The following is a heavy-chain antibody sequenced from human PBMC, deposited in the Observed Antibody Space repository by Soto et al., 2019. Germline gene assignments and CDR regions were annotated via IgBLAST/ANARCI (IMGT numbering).Heavy chain of an antibody. D-gene: IGHD6-19*01. CDR1: GGTFSSYA. Sequence: SVKVTCKASGGTFSSYAISWVRQAPGQGLEWMGGIIPIFGTANYAQKFQGRVTITADESTSTAYMELSSLRSEDTAVYYCARDGGRLEPAFDYWGQGTLVTVSS. CDR3: ARDGGRLEPAFDY. CDR2: IIPIFGTA. V-gene: IGHV1-69*13. J-gene: IGHJ4*02.